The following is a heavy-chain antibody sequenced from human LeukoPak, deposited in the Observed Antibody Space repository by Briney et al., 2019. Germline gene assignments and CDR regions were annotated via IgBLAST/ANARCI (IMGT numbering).Heavy chain of an antibody. CDR1: GFTFSSYA. CDR2: ISYDGSNK. J-gene: IGHJ4*02. Sequence: PGRSLRLSCAASGFTFSSYAMHWVRQAPGKGLEWVAVISYDGSNKYYADSVKGRFTISRDNSKNTLYLQMNSLRAEDTAVYYCAKDGDIVLMVYAFDYWGQGTLVTVSS. V-gene: IGHV3-30-3*01. D-gene: IGHD2-8*01. CDR3: AKDGDIVLMVYAFDY.